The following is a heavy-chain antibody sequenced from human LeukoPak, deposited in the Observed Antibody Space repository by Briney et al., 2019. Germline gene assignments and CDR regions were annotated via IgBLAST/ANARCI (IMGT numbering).Heavy chain of an antibody. V-gene: IGHV7-4-1*02. J-gene: IGHJ4*02. CDR3: ARDQTPSGYYTGEKEENDY. CDR2: INTNTGNP. CDR1: GYTFTSYA. D-gene: IGHD3-22*01. Sequence: GASVKVSCKASGYTFTSYAMNWVRQAPGQGLEWMGWINTNTGNPTYAQGFTGRFVFSLDTSVSTAYLQISSLKAEDTAVYYCARDQTPSGYYTGEKEENDYWGQGTLVTVSS.